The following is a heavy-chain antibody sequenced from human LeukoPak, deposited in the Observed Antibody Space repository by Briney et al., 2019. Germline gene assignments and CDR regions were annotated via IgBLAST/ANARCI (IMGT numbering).Heavy chain of an antibody. CDR2: TNRDGSST. Sequence: GGSLRLSCAASGFTFTSYWMHWGRQAPGKGLVWVSRTNRDGSSTSYTDSVKGRFTISRDNARNTLYLQMNSLRAEDTAVYYCARVGYCSSTSCYVKGGNWFDPWGQGTLVTVSS. V-gene: IGHV3-74*01. J-gene: IGHJ5*02. CDR3: ARVGYCSSTSCYVKGGNWFDP. D-gene: IGHD2-2*01. CDR1: GFTFTSYW.